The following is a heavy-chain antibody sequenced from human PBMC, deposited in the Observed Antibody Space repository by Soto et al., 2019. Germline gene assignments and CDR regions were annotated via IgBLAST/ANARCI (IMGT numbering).Heavy chain of an antibody. V-gene: IGHV3-74*01. CDR2: INNDGSST. J-gene: IGHJ4*02. CDR1: GFTFSSNW. CDR3: ASGGVAGSGTYYNAY. D-gene: IGHD3-10*01. Sequence: EVQLVESGGGLVQPGGSLRLSCAASGFTFSSNWMHWVRQAPGKGLVWVSRINNDGSSTSYADSVKGRLTISRDNAKNTLYLQVNSLRDEDKAVYYCASGGVAGSGTYYNAYWGRGTLVTVSS.